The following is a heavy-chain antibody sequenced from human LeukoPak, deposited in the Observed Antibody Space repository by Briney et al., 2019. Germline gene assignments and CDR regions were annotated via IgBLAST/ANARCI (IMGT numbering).Heavy chain of an antibody. CDR1: GVSISRSSYC. CDR2: FINRGNT. V-gene: IGHV4-39*01. CDR3: TRRIAAAGWFDP. D-gene: IGHD6-13*01. J-gene: IGHJ5*02. Sequence: SETLSLTCIVSGVSISRSSYCWGGLREPPGKGVEWIGNFINRGNTLYTPSLKSRVTISVDTSKTQFSLKLTSVTAADTAVYYCTRRIAAAGWFDPWGQGTLVTVSS.